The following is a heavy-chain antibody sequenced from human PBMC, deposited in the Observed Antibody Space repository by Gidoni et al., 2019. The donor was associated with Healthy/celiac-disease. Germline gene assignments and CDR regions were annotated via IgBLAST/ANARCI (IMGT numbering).Heavy chain of an antibody. D-gene: IGHD3-22*01. CDR2: INPSGGST. CDR1: GYTFTNYY. CDR3: ARGGTYYDSNGYTDAFDI. V-gene: IGHV1-46*01. Sequence: QVQLVQSGAEVKKPGASVKVSCKASGYTFTNYYMHWVRPAPGQGLECMGIINPSGGSTTYAQKFQGRVTMTRDTSTSTVYMELSSLRSEDTAVYYCARGGTYYDSNGYTDAFDIWGQGTVVTVSS. J-gene: IGHJ3*02.